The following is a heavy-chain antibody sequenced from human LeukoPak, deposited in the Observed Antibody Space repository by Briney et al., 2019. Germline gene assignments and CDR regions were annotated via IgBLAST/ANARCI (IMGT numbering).Heavy chain of an antibody. CDR2: IYYSGST. D-gene: IGHD2-2*01. Sequence: SETLSLTCTVSGGSISSYYWSWIRQPPGKGLEWIGYIYYSGSTNYNPSLKSRVTISVDTSKNQFSLKLSSVTAADTAVYYCARGLNVVVPAAQIYYFDYWGQGTLVTVSS. CDR1: GGSISSYY. CDR3: ARGLNVVVPAAQIYYFDY. J-gene: IGHJ4*02. V-gene: IGHV4-59*08.